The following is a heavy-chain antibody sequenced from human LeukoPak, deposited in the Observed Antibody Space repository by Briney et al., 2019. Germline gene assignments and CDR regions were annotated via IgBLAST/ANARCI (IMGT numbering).Heavy chain of an antibody. V-gene: IGHV4-61*02. J-gene: IGHJ4*02. CDR3: ARGASPKDAVFFDY. CDR2: VHSSGDI. CDR1: GVSVTSGSYY. D-gene: IGHD3-16*01. Sequence: SETLSLTCSVSGVSVTSGSYYWGWIRQSAGKGLEWIGRVHSSGDIYHNAAFRSRAAVSGDASKNQFPLQLASVTAADTAVYYCARGASPKDAVFFDYWGQGALITVSS.